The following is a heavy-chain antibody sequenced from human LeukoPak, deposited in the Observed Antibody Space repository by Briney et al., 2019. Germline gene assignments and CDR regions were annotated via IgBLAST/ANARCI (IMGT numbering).Heavy chain of an antibody. Sequence: GGSLRLSCTASGFTFSDYYMTWIRQAPGKGLEWVSYISNSGSTIYYADSVKGRFTISRDNAKNSLYLQMNSLRAEDTAVYYCARDVIGDYVSVGAFDIWGQGTMVTVSS. CDR1: GFTFSDYY. CDR2: ISNSGSTI. V-gene: IGHV3-11*04. D-gene: IGHD4-17*01. CDR3: ARDVIGDYVSVGAFDI. J-gene: IGHJ3*02.